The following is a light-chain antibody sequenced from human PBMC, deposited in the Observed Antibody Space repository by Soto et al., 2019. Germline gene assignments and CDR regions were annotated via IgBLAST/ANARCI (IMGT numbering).Light chain of an antibody. CDR3: QQYNVWPLT. J-gene: IGKJ4*01. CDR2: VAS. CDR1: QSVSSN. V-gene: IGKV3-15*01. Sequence: EIVMTQSPATLSVSPGERATLSCRASQSVSSNLAWHQQKPGQTPKLLIYVASTRATGIPARFSGSGSETDFTLTISSLQSEDFAVYYCQQYNVWPLTFGGGTKVEFK.